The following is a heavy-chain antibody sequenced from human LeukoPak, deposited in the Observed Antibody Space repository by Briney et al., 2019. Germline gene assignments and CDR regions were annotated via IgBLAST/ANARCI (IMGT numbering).Heavy chain of an antibody. V-gene: IGHV4-61*02. CDR3: ARAERGTVVGAKGSYDY. CDR2: IYTSGST. CDR1: GGSISSGSYY. D-gene: IGHD1-26*01. Sequence: SETLSLTCTVSGGSISSGSYYWSWIRQPAGKGLEWIGRIYTSGSTNYNPSLKSRVTISVDTSKNQFSLKLSSVTAADTAVYYSARAERGTVVGAKGSYDYWGQGTLVTVSS. J-gene: IGHJ4*02.